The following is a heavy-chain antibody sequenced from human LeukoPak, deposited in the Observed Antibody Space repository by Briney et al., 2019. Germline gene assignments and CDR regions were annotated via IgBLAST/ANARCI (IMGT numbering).Heavy chain of an antibody. D-gene: IGHD6-13*01. V-gene: IGHV4-38-2*02. Sequence: SETLSLTCTVSTYSISSGYFWGWIRQPPGKGLEWIGSIYHSGNTYYNPSLKSRVTISVDTSKNQFSLKLSSVTAADTAVYYCARDPGQQLPRGWFDPWGQGTLVTVSS. CDR2: IYHSGNT. J-gene: IGHJ5*02. CDR3: ARDPGQQLPRGWFDP. CDR1: TYSISSGYF.